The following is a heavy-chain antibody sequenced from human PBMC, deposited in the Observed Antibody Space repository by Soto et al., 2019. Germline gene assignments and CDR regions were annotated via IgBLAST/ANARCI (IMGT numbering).Heavy chain of an antibody. V-gene: IGHV6-1*01. CDR3: ARARYNWNRSYYYAMDV. J-gene: IGHJ6*02. Sequence: QTLSLTCAISGDSVSSDTAAWNWIRQSPSRGLEWLGRTYYRSRWYNDYVVSLKSRITINPDTSKNQVSLQLNSVTPEDTAVYYCARARYNWNRSYYYAMDVWGQGTTVTVSS. CDR1: GDSVSSDTAA. D-gene: IGHD1-20*01. CDR2: TYYRSRWYN.